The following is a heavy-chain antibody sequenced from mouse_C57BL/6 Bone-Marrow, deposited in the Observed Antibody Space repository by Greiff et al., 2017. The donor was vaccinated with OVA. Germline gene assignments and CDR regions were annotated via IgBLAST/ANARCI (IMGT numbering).Heavy chain of an antibody. Sequence: DVMLVESGGGLVKPGGSLKLSCAASGFTFSSYAMSWVRQTPEKRLEWVATISDGGSYTNYPDNVKGRFTISRDNAKNNLYLQMSHLKSEDTAMYYCARGGDFDYWGQGTTLTVSS. CDR2: ISDGGSYT. CDR1: GFTFSSYA. J-gene: IGHJ2*01. CDR3: ARGGDFDY. V-gene: IGHV5-4*03.